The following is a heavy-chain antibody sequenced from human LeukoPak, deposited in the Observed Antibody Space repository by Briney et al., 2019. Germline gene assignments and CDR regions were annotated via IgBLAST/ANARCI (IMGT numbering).Heavy chain of an antibody. CDR3: ARASPIITIFGVVRGGIDY. D-gene: IGHD3-3*01. CDR1: GGSISSYY. J-gene: IGHJ4*02. CDR2: IYYSGST. Sequence: SETLSLTCTVSGGSISSYYWSWIRQPPGKGLEWIGYIYYSGSTNYNPSLKSRVTISVDTSKNQFSLKLSSVTAADTAVYYCARASPIITIFGVVRGGIDYWGQGTLVTVSS. V-gene: IGHV4-59*01.